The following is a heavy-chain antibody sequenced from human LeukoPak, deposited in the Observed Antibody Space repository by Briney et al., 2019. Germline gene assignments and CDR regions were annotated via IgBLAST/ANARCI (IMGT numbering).Heavy chain of an antibody. CDR3: ARGLTHWFDP. V-gene: IGHV1-69*05. D-gene: IGHD4/OR15-4a*01. Sequence: SVKVSCKASGGTFSSYAISWVRQAPGQGLEWMGRIIPIFGTANYAQKFQGRVTITTDESTSTAYMELSSLRSDDTAVYYCARGLTHWFDPWGQGTLVTVSS. J-gene: IGHJ5*02. CDR2: IIPIFGTA. CDR1: GGTFSSYA.